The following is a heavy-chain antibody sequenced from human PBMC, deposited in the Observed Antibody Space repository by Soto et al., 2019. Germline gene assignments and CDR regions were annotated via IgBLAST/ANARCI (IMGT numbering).Heavy chain of an antibody. V-gene: IGHV4-30-2*01. CDR1: GGSINSGGFS. CDR3: ARELELRLGHGGWFDS. J-gene: IGHJ5*01. D-gene: IGHD1-7*01. Sequence: SETLSLTCTVSGGSINSGGFSWSWIRQPPGKGLEWFGYIYHTGSTHYNPSRKSRVTISVDRSKNQFSLKLTSVTAAVTAVYHCARELELRLGHGGWFDSWGQGALVTVSS. CDR2: IYHTGST.